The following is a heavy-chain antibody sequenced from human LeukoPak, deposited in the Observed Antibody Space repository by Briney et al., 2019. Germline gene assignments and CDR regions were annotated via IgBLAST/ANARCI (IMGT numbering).Heavy chain of an antibody. J-gene: IGHJ4*02. CDR2: ISDNSNYI. Sequence: GGSLRLSCAASGFTVSSNYMSWVRQAPGKGLAWVSSISDNSNYIYYADSMKGRFTISRDNAKNSLFLQMNSLRAEDTAIYYCARGGKKYGETWQDCWGQGTLVTVSS. CDR1: GFTVSSNY. V-gene: IGHV3-21*01. D-gene: IGHD3-10*01. CDR3: ARGGKKYGETWQDC.